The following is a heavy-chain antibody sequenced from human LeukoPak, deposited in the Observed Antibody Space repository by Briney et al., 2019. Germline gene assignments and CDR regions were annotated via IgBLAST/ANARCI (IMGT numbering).Heavy chain of an antibody. CDR2: ITSSGNTI. Sequence: PGGSLRLSCAASGFTFSSYDMNWVRQAPGKGLEWVSYITSSGNTIYYADSVKGRFTISRDNAKNSLYLQMNSLRAEDTAVYYCARLTTMTTTGGLFDYSGQGTLVTVSS. CDR1: GFTFSSYD. V-gene: IGHV3-48*03. CDR3: ARLTTMTTTGGLFDY. J-gene: IGHJ4*02. D-gene: IGHD4-17*01.